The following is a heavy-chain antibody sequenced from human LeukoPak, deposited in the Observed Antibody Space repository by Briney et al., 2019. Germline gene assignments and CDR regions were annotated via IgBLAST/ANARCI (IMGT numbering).Heavy chain of an antibody. CDR1: GGSISGYY. CDR2: IYFSGST. D-gene: IGHD2-8*02. Sequence: SETLSLTRTVSGGSISGYYWSWLRQPPGKGLEWIGYIYFSGSTNYNPSLKSRVTVSVDTSKNQFSLKLSSVTAADTAVYYCAREGYCAGGVCYNWFDPWGQGTLVTVSS. J-gene: IGHJ5*02. V-gene: IGHV4-59*01. CDR3: AREGYCAGGVCYNWFDP.